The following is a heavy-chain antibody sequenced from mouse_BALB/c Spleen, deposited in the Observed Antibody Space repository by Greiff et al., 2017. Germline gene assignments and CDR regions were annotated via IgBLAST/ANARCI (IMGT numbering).Heavy chain of an antibody. CDR2: INPSSGYT. J-gene: IGHJ2*01. CDR1: GYTFTSYT. V-gene: IGHV1-4*01. D-gene: IGHD1-1*01. CDR3: ARGGTTVDYFDY. Sequence: QVQLKQSGAELARPGASVKMSCKASGYTFTSYTMHWVKQRPGQGLEWIGYINPSSGYTNYNQKFKDKATLTADKSSSTAYMQLSSLTSEDSAVYYCARGGTTVDYFDYWGQGTTLTVSS.